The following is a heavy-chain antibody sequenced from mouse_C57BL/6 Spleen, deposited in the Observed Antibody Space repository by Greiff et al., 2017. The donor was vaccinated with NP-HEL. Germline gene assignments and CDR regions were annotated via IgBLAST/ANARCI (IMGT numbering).Heavy chain of an antibody. CDR3: ARDGSITWYFDV. D-gene: IGHD1-1*01. J-gene: IGHJ1*03. V-gene: IGHV5-4*01. CDR1: GFTFSSYA. Sequence: EVQVVESGGGLVKPGGSLKLSCAASGFTFSSYAMSWVRQTPEKRLEWVATISDGGSYTYYPDNVKGRFTISRDNAKNNLYLQMSHLKSEDTAMYYCARDGSITWYFDVWGTGTTVTVSS. CDR2: ISDGGSYT.